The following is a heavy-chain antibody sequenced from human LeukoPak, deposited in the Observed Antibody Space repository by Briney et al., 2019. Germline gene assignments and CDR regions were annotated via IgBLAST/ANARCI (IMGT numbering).Heavy chain of an antibody. V-gene: IGHV3-30*04. CDR2: ISYDGSNK. CDR1: GFTFSSYA. D-gene: IGHD5-18*01. Sequence: PGRSLRLSCAASGFTFSSYAMHWVRQAPGKGLEWVAVISYDGSNKYYADSVKGRFTISRDNAENSLYLQMNSLRVEDTAFYYCARDLAYSRLDYWGQGMLVTVSS. CDR3: ARDLAYSRLDY. J-gene: IGHJ4*02.